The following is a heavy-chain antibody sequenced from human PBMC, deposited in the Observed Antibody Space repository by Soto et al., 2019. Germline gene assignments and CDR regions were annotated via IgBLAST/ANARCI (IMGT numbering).Heavy chain of an antibody. CDR3: TTSPHRDSERVFV. D-gene: IGHD1-26*01. CDR2: IKQDGTEK. J-gene: IGHJ6*02. Sequence: EVQLVESGGGLVQPGGSLRLSCAASGFTFSTYWMSWVRRTPGKGLEWVANIKQDGTEKYYVDSVRGRLTVSRDNAKSSLYLQVNSLRVEDTAVYYCTTSPHRDSERVFVWGQGTTVTVSS. V-gene: IGHV3-7*01. CDR1: GFTFSTYW.